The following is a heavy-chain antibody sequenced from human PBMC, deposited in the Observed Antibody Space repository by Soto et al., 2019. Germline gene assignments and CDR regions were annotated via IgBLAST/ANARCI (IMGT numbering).Heavy chain of an antibody. CDR3: AQQWLVSDAFDI. J-gene: IGHJ3*02. Sequence: ATVKVSCMASGYTFTSYDINWVRQATGQVLEWMGWMNPNSGNTDYAQKFQGRVTMTRNTSISTAYMELSSLRSEDMAVYYCAQQWLVSDAFDIWGQGTMVTVSS. CDR1: GYTFTSYD. CDR2: MNPNSGNT. V-gene: IGHV1-8*01. D-gene: IGHD6-19*01.